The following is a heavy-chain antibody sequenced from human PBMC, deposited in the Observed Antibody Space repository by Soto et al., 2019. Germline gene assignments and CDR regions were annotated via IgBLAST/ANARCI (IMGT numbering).Heavy chain of an antibody. Sequence: QVQLVESGGGVVQPGRSLRLSCAASGFTYSSYGMHWVRQAPGKGLEWVAVISYDGSNKYYADSVKGRFTISRDNSKNTLYLQMNSLRAEDTAVYYCAKDSFGKVDRGWFDPWGQGTLVTVSS. J-gene: IGHJ5*02. CDR2: ISYDGSNK. CDR3: AKDSFGKVDRGWFDP. CDR1: GFTYSSYG. D-gene: IGHD3-10*01. V-gene: IGHV3-30*18.